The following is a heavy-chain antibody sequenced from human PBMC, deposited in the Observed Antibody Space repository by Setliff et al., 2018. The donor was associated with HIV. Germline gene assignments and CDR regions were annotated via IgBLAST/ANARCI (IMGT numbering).Heavy chain of an antibody. Sequence: GGSLRLSCAGSGFTFSNASMTWVRQAPGKGLEWVGHIKTKTEGGTTDYATPVTGRFTISRDDPKNTLCQQRNSLETEDTAVYYGTTETGELGVNGYGDYVPFDYWGQGTLVTVSS. CDR3: TTETGELGVNGYGDYVPFDY. J-gene: IGHJ4*02. CDR2: IKTKTEGGTT. V-gene: IGHV3-15*01. D-gene: IGHD4-17*01. CDR1: GFTFSNAS.